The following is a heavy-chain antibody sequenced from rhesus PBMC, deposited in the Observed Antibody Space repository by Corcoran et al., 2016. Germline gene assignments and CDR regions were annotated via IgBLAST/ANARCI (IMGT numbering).Heavy chain of an antibody. Sequence: QVQLQESGPGVVKPSETLSLTCAVSGYSISSGYDWSWICQPPGKGLEGIGYIYGSSGSNNYNPSLKNRVTMSKDTSKNQFSLKLSSVTAADTAVYYCARETLYGTSYLFDYWGQGVLVTVSS. CDR1: GYSISSGYD. J-gene: IGHJ4*01. CDR2: IYGSSGSN. V-gene: IGHV4-76*01. CDR3: ARETLYGTSYLFDY. D-gene: IGHD4-29*01.